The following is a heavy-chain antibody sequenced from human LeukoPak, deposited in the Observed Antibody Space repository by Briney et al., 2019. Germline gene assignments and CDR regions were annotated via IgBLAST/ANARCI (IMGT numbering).Heavy chain of an antibody. D-gene: IGHD2-15*01. J-gene: IGHJ6*02. CDR2: ISYSGST. CDR1: GGSISSSTFY. CDR3: ARDDCSGGSCFGYYGMDV. V-gene: IGHV4-39*07. Sequence: SETLSLTCTVSGGSISSSTFYWGWIRQPPGKGLEWIGIISYSGSTYYNPSLKSRVTISVDTSKNQFSLKLSSVTAADTAVYYCARDDCSGGSCFGYYGMDVWGQGTTVTVSS.